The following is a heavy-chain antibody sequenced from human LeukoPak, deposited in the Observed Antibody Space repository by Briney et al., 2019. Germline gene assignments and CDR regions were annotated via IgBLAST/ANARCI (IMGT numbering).Heavy chain of an antibody. CDR1: GHSISTGYY. Sequence: SETLSLTCAVSGHSISTGYYWGWIRQPPGQGLEWIGSMSHNRGTYYNPSLKSRVTISMDTSKNQISLRLTSVTAADTAVYYCASYYASGVSAYNYYGMDVWGKGTTVTVSS. V-gene: IGHV4-38-2*01. CDR2: MSHNRGT. J-gene: IGHJ6*04. CDR3: ASYYASGVSAYNYYGMDV. D-gene: IGHD3-10*01.